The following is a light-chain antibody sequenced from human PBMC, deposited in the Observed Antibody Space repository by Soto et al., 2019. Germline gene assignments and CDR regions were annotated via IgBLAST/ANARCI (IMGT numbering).Light chain of an antibody. CDR1: QGISSY. CDR2: DAS. Sequence: MTQSPSSFSASTGDSVTITCRASQGISSYLAWHQQKPGQAPRILMYDASTRATGISARFSGSGSGTEFTLTISSLQSEDFAVYYCQQYNHWPPITFGPGTRLEIK. V-gene: IGKV3-15*01. CDR3: QQYNHWPPIT. J-gene: IGKJ5*01.